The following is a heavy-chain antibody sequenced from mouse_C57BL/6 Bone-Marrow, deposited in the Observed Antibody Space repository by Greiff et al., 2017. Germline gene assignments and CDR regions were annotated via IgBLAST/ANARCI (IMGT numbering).Heavy chain of an antibody. D-gene: IGHD1-1*01. CDR2: IDPADSYT. CDR1: GYTFTSYW. V-gene: IGHV1-69*01. J-gene: IGHJ3*01. Sequence: QVQLQQPGAELVMPGASVKLSCKASGYTFTSYWMHWVKQRPGQGLEWIGEIDPADSYTNYNQKFKGKSTLTVDKSSSTAYMQLSSLTSEDSAVYYCARDSCGSPAYWGQGTLVTVSA. CDR3: ARDSCGSPAY.